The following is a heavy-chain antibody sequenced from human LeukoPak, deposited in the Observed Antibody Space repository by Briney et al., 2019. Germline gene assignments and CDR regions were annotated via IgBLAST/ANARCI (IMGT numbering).Heavy chain of an antibody. D-gene: IGHD3-9*01. J-gene: IGHJ4*02. V-gene: IGHV3-53*01. CDR3: ARGSYDILTGYGSLDY. Sequence: SGGSLRLSCAASGFTVSSNYMSWVRQAPGKGLEWVSVIYSGGSTYYADSVKGRFTISRDNSKSTLYLQMNSLRAEDTAVYYCARGSYDILTGYGSLDYWGQGTLVTVSS. CDR1: GFTVSSNY. CDR2: IYSGGST.